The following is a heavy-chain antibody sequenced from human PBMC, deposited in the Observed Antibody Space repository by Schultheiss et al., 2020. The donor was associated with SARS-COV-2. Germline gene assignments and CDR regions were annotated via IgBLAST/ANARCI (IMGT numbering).Heavy chain of an antibody. D-gene: IGHD3-22*01. Sequence: SETLSLTCAVYGGSFSGYYWSWIRQPPGKGLEWIGEINHSGSTNYNPSLKSRVTISVYTSKNQFSLKLSSVTAADTAVYYCAREVGRYYYDSSGYVDFDYWGQGTLVTVSS. CDR1: GGSFSGYY. CDR2: INHSGST. CDR3: AREVGRYYYDSSGYVDFDY. V-gene: IGHV4-34*01. J-gene: IGHJ4*02.